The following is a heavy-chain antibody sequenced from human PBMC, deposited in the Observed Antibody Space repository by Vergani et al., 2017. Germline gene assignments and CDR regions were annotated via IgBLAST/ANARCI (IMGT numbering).Heavy chain of an antibody. Sequence: EVQLVQSGAEVKKPGESLKISCKRSGYSFTSYWIGWVRQMPGKGLEWMGIIYPGDSDTRYSPSFQGQVTISADKSISTAYLQWSSLKASDTAMYYCARHTAMPHYYYYYMDVWGKGTTVTVSS. CDR2: IYPGDSDT. CDR1: GYSFTSYW. CDR3: ARHTAMPHYYYYYMDV. V-gene: IGHV5-51*01. J-gene: IGHJ6*03. D-gene: IGHD5-18*01.